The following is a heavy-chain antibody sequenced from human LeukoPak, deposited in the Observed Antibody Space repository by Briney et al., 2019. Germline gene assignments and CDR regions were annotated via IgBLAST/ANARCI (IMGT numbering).Heavy chain of an antibody. CDR2: ISAYNGNT. CDR3: ARDQDYYDSSSYSSYDY. Sequence: GASVKVSCKASGYTFTSYGISWVRQAPGQGLEWMGWISAYNGNTNYAQKLQGRVTMTTDTSTSTAYMELRSLRSDDTAVYYCARDQDYYDSSSYSSYDYWGQGTLVTVSS. J-gene: IGHJ4*02. V-gene: IGHV1-18*01. D-gene: IGHD3-22*01. CDR1: GYTFTSYG.